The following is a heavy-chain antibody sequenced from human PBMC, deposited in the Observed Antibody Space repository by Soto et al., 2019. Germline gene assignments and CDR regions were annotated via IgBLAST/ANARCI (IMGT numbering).Heavy chain of an antibody. Sequence: EVQLVESGGGLVQPGGSLRLSCAASGFTFRTYWMHWVRQVPGKGLMWVSRINTDGTNTTYADAVKGRFTISRDNAKNTLLLQTSRLRAEDTAVYYCGRGASWTYRVDYWGQGTLVTVSS. CDR1: GFTFRTYW. V-gene: IGHV3-74*01. D-gene: IGHD1-26*01. CDR2: INTDGTNT. CDR3: GRGASWTYRVDY. J-gene: IGHJ4*02.